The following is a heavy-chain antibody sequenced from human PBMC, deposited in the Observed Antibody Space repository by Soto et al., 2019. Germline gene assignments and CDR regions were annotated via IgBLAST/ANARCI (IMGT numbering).Heavy chain of an antibody. V-gene: IGHV3-72*01. CDR1: GFTFSDYY. CDR2: SRNKANSYNT. CDR3: ARDTGGSYDY. J-gene: IGHJ4*02. D-gene: IGHD1-26*01. Sequence: EVQLVESGGGLVQPGGSLRLSCAASGFTFSDYYMDWVHQVPGKGLEWVGRSRNKANSYNTEYAASVKGRFSISRDNSKDSMYLQMNSLKTEDTAVYYCARDTGGSYDYWGQGALVTVSS.